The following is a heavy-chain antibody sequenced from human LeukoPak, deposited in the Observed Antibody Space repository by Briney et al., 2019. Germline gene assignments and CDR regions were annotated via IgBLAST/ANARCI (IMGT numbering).Heavy chain of an antibody. Sequence: ASVEVSCKVSGYTLTELSMHWVRQAPGKGLEWMGGFDPEDGETIYAQKFQGRVTMTEDTSTDTAYMELSSLRSEDTAVYYCATAVGRDILTGYQFDYWGQGTLVTVSS. CDR2: FDPEDGET. J-gene: IGHJ4*02. CDR3: ATAVGRDILTGYQFDY. CDR1: GYTLTELS. V-gene: IGHV1-24*01. D-gene: IGHD3-9*01.